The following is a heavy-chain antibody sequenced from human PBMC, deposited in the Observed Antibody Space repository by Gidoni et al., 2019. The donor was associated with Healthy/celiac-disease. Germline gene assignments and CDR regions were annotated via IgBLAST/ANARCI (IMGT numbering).Heavy chain of an antibody. V-gene: IGHV4-39*01. CDR1: GGSISSSRYY. CDR3: ARAARDYGDPYYFDY. Sequence: QLQLQESGTGLVKPSETLSLTCTVSGGSISSSRYYWGWIRQPPGKGLEWIGSIYYRGSTYYNPSIKSRVTITVDTSKNQFSLKLSSVTAADTAVYYCARAARDYGDPYYFDYWGQGTLVTVSS. CDR2: IYYRGST. D-gene: IGHD4-17*01. J-gene: IGHJ4*02.